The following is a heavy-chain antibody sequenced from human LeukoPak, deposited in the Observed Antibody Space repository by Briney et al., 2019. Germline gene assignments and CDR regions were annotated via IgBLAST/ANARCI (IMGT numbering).Heavy chain of an antibody. V-gene: IGHV1-46*01. Sequence: ASVKVSCKASGYTFTSFIIHWVRQAPGRGLEWMGRVNPRGGSTNYARKFQGRVTMTRDTSANTVYMELNSLRPEDTAIYYCARDLGYCSSGTCPYFDNWGQGTLVTISS. CDR3: ARDLGYCSSGTCPYFDN. D-gene: IGHD2-15*01. CDR1: GYTFTSFI. CDR2: VNPRGGST. J-gene: IGHJ4*02.